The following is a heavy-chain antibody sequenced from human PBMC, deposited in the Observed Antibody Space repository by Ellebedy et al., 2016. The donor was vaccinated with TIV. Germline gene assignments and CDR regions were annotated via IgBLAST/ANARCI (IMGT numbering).Heavy chain of an antibody. J-gene: IGHJ5*02. V-gene: IGHV1-69*06. D-gene: IGHD3-3*01. CDR3: ARGGAHDFWSVLKNNWFDP. Sequence: AASVKVSCKASGGTFSSYAISWVRQAPGQGLEWMGGIIPIFGTANYAQKFQGRVTITADKSTSTAYMELSSLRSEDTAVYYCARGGAHDFWSVLKNNWFDPWGQGTLVTVSS. CDR2: IIPIFGTA. CDR1: GGTFSSYA.